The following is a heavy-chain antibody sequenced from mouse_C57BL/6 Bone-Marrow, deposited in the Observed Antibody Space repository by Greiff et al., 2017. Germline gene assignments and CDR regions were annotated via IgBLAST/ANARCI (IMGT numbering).Heavy chain of an antibody. CDR2: IDPSDSYT. V-gene: IGHV1-50*01. J-gene: IGHJ4*01. CDR3: AVLLSY. CDR1: GYTFTSYW. Sequence: QVQLQQPGAELVKPGASVKLSCKASGYTFTSYWMQWVKQRPGQGLELIGEIDPSDSYTNYNQKFKGKATLTVDTSSSTAYMQLSSLTSEDSAVYYCAVLLSYWGQGTSVTVSS. D-gene: IGHD2-1*01.